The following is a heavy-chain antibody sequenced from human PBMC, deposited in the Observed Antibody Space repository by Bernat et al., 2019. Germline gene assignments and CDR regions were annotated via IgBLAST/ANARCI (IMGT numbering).Heavy chain of an antibody. J-gene: IGHJ6*02. V-gene: IGHV4-39*01. D-gene: IGHD1-1*01. CDR3: ARGTTGTTIGYGMDV. CDR1: GGSISSSSYY. CDR2: IYYSGST. Sequence: QLQLQESGPGLVKPSETLSLTCTVSGGSISSSSYYWGWIRQPPGKGLEWIGSIYYSGSTYYNPSLKSRVTISVDTSKNQFSLKLSSVTAADTAVYYCARGTTGTTIGYGMDVWGQGTTVTVSS.